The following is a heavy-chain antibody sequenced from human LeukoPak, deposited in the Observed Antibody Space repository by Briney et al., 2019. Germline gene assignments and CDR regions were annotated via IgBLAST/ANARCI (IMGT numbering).Heavy chain of an antibody. J-gene: IGHJ4*02. CDR2: ISGSGGTT. Sequence: PGGSLRLSCAAPGFTFSNYVMSWVRQAPGKGLEGVSGISGSGGTTYYADSVKGRFTISRDNSKNTLYLQMNSLRAEDTAVYYCARTIYSSGYCYDYWGQGTLVTVSS. V-gene: IGHV3-23*01. D-gene: IGHD3-22*01. CDR3: ARTIYSSGYCYDY. CDR1: GFTFSNYV.